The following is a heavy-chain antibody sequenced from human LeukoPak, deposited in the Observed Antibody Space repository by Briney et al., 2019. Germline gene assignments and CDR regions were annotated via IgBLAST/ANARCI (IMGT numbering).Heavy chain of an antibody. J-gene: IGHJ4*02. CDR1: GFTFSSYS. V-gene: IGHV3-21*01. D-gene: IGHD2-2*01. CDR2: ISSSSSYI. CDR3: ARVQGPAAMLDY. Sequence: GGSLRLSCAASGFTFSSYSMNWVRQAPGKGLEWVSSISSSSSYIYYADSVKGRFTISRDNAKNSLYLQMNSLRAEDTAVYYCARVQGPAAMLDYWGQGTLVTVSS.